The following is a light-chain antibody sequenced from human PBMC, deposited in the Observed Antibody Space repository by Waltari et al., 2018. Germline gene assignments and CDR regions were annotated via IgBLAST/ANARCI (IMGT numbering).Light chain of an antibody. J-gene: IGKJ1*01. CDR2: GAS. CDR3: QHYVSLPAT. CDR1: KCVSRT. Sequence: SWWDSKCVSRTLAWYQPEPGQAPRLLIYGASSRATGIPDRFSGSGSGTDFSLTISRLEPDDSAVYFCQHYVSLPATFGQGTKVEIK. V-gene: IGKV3-20*01.